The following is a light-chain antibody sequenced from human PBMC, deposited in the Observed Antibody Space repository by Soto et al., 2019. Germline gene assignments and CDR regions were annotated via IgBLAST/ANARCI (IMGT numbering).Light chain of an antibody. CDR3: QQYGSSPLT. CDR2: GAS. CDR1: QSVSSSY. Sequence: EVVMTQSPATVSVSPGEGVTLSCRASQSVSSSYLAWYQQKPGQAPRLLIYGASSRATGIPDRFSGSGSGTDFTLTISRLEPEDFAVYYCQQYGSSPLTFGGGTKVEIK. J-gene: IGKJ4*01. V-gene: IGKV3-20*01.